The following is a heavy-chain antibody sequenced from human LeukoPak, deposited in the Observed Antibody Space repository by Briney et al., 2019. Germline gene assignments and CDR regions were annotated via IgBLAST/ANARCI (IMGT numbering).Heavy chain of an antibody. CDR3: ARDHCSGGSCHGGH. D-gene: IGHD2-15*01. J-gene: IGHJ4*02. Sequence: ASVKVSCKASGDTFNDYTFGWVRQAPGQGLEWMGRIMPFLDVANYAPKFQGRVTLTADKSTSTAYMELSDLKSEDTAVYYCARDHCSGGSCHGGHWGQGTLVTVSS. CDR1: GDTFNDYT. V-gene: IGHV1-69*04. CDR2: IMPFLDVA.